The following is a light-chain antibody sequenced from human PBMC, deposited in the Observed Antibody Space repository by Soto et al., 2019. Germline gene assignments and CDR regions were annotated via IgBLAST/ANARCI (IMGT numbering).Light chain of an antibody. J-gene: IGLJ1*01. CDR2: EVN. V-gene: IGLV1-44*01. Sequence: QSVLTQPPSASGTPGQTVTISCSGSGSNIGENAVNWYQHLPGTAPKLMISEVNNRPSGVSNRFSGSKSGNTAYLTISGLQVEDEAEYFCFSFTTTSTHVFGTGTKLTVL. CDR3: FSFTTTSTHV. CDR1: GSNIGENA.